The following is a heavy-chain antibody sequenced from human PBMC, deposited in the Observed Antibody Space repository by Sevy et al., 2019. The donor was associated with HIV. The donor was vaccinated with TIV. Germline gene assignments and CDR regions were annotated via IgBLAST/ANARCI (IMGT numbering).Heavy chain of an antibody. J-gene: IGHJ4*02. V-gene: IGHV1-24*01. D-gene: IGHD3-22*01. CDR2: FDPEDGET. CDR3: AITKDYYDSTSCPFDY. Sequence: ASVKVSCKVSGYTLSQVSMHWVRQVPGKGLEWMGSFDPEDGETIYAQKFQGRLTMTEDTSTDTAYMELSSLKSEDTAVFYCAITKDYYDSTSCPFDYWGQGTLVTVSS. CDR1: GYTLSQVS.